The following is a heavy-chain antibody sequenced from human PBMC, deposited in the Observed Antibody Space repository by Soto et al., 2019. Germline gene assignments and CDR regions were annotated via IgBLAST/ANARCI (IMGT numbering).Heavy chain of an antibody. Sequence: GGTLRLSCAASGFAFSSYAMSWVRQAPGKGLEWVSTISETGGSTYYTDSVKGRFTISRDTSKNTLYLQMNSLRAEDTALYYCAKDARPSSWGQGTLVTVSS. CDR3: AKDARPSS. CDR1: GFAFSSYA. J-gene: IGHJ5*02. CDR2: ISETGGST. V-gene: IGHV3-23*01.